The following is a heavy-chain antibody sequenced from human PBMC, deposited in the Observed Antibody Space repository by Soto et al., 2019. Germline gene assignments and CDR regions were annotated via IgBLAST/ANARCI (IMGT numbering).Heavy chain of an antibody. V-gene: IGHV3-23*01. CDR3: AKDKGCSTTTCHWNAFDI. CDR2: ISSSGAGT. Sequence: EVQLLESGGGLVQPGGSLRLSCAASGFTFSSYALSWVRQAPGKGLEWVSAISSSGAGTYYADSVKGRFTISRDNSKNTLFLQMNSLRAEDTAVYYCAKDKGCSTTTCHWNAFDIWGQWTMVTVSS. CDR1: GFTFSSYA. D-gene: IGHD2-2*01. J-gene: IGHJ3*02.